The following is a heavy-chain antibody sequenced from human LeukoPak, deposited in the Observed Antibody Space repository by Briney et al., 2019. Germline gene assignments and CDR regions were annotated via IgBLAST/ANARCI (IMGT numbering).Heavy chain of an antibody. CDR1: GFSFSDYA. V-gene: IGHV3-30-3*01. CDR2: ISYDGSNK. D-gene: IGHD5-24*01. Sequence: GGSLRLSCAASGFSFSDYAVHWVPQAPGKGLEWVAIISYDGSNKLYADSVKGRFTISRDNSKKTLYLQMNSLRAEDTAMYYCARDLRWLQCFDYWGQGTLVTVSS. J-gene: IGHJ4*02. CDR3: ARDLRWLQCFDY.